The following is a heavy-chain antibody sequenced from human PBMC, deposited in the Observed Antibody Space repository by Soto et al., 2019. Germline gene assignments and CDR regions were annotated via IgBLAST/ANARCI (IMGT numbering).Heavy chain of an antibody. J-gene: IGHJ4*02. CDR3: ASRSSGWHFDY. Sequence: EVQLLESGGGLVQPGGSLRLSCAASGFTFSSYAMNWVRQGPGKGLEWVSVISGSGGSTYYADSVKGRFTISRDNSKNTLYLQMTSLRAEDTAVYYCASRSSGWHFDYWGQGTLVTVSS. CDR2: ISGSGGST. D-gene: IGHD6-19*01. CDR1: GFTFSSYA. V-gene: IGHV3-23*01.